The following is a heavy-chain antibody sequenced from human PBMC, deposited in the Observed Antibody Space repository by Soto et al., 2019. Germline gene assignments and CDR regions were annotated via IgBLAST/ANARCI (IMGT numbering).Heavy chain of an antibody. V-gene: IGHV4-31*02. CDR2: FYSSGSI. CDR3: ARMYSSGSGWFHP. Sequence: SETLSLTCFVSGYFIGAGGYYWSWIRHHPGKGLEWIGSFYSSGSIIYNPSLRSRVSISGDMSTNQLSMSLTPVTAADTARYYCARMYSSGSGWFHPWGQGTLVTVSS. CDR1: GYFIGAGGYY. D-gene: IGHD6-19*01. J-gene: IGHJ5*02.